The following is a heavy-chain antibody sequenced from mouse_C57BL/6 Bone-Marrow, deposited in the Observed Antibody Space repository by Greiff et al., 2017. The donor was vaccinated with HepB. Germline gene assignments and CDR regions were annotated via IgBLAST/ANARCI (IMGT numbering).Heavy chain of an antibody. J-gene: IGHJ2*01. CDR3: ARGWAFDY. CDR2: IYPGSGNT. D-gene: IGHD1-1*02. CDR1: GYTFTDYY. V-gene: IGHV1-76*01. Sequence: VQLQQSGAELVRPGASVKLSCKASGYTFTDYYINWVKQRPGQGLEWIARIYPGSGNTYYNEKFKGKATLTAEKSSSTAYMQLSSLTSEDSAVYFGARGWAFDYWGQGTTLTVSS.